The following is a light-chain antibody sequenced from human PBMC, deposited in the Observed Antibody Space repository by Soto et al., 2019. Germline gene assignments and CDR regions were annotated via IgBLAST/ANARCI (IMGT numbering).Light chain of an antibody. Sequence: EIVLTQSPATLSLSPGERATLSCRASQSVSSDFAWYQQKPGQAPRLLIYDASNRATGIPARFSGSGSGTDFTLTISSLEPEDFAVYYCQQRSNWPLTFGQGTKGDIK. CDR1: QSVSSD. CDR2: DAS. V-gene: IGKV3-11*01. J-gene: IGKJ1*01. CDR3: QQRSNWPLT.